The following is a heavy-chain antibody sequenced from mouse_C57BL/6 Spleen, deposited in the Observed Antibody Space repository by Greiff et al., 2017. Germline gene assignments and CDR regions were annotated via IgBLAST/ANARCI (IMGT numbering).Heavy chain of an antibody. CDR2: ISYDGSN. CDR3: ARDEGTVDY. J-gene: IGHJ2*01. CDR1: GYSITSGYY. V-gene: IGHV3-6*01. Sequence: ESGPGLVKPSQSLSLTCSVTGYSITSGYYWNWIRQFPGNKLEWMGYISYDGSNNYNPSLKNRISITRDTSKNQFFLKLNSVTTEDTATYYCARDEGTVDYWGQGTTLTVSS.